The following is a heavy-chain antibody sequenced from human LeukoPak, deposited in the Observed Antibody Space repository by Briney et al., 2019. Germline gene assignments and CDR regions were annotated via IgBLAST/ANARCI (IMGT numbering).Heavy chain of an antibody. J-gene: IGHJ4*02. CDR1: GFTFSNYA. CDR2: ISGSDGST. CDR3: AKVAAAISKYYFDF. D-gene: IGHD6-13*01. V-gene: IGHV3-23*01. Sequence: GGSLRLSCAASGFTFSNYAMNWVRQAPGKGLEWVSAISGSDGSTYYADSVKGRFTISRDNSKSTLYLQMNSLRAEDTAVYYCAKVAAAISKYYFDFWGQGTLVTVSS.